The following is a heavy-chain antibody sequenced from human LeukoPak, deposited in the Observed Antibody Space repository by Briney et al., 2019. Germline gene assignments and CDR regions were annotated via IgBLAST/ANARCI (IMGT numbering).Heavy chain of an antibody. CDR1: GYTFTSYG. J-gene: IGHJ4*02. Sequence: ASVKVSCKASGYTFTSYGISWVRQAPGQGLEWMGWISAYNGNTNYAQKLQGRVTMTTDTSTSTAYMELRSLRSDDTAVYYCARAHMVRGATHYGYWGQGTLVTVSS. CDR2: ISAYNGNT. V-gene: IGHV1-18*01. CDR3: ARAHMVRGATHYGY. D-gene: IGHD3-10*01.